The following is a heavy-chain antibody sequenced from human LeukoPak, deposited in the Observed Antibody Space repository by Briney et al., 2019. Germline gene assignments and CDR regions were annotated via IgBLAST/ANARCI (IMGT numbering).Heavy chain of an antibody. CDR1: GFTFGDYA. V-gene: IGHV3-49*03. Sequence: GGSLRLSCTASGFTFGDYAMSWFRQAPGKGLEWVGFIRSKAYGGTTEYAASVKGRFTISRDDSKSITYLQMNSLKTEDTAVYYCTRVVFLWFGQPNYFDYWGQGTLVTVSS. J-gene: IGHJ4*02. CDR2: IRSKAYGGTT. D-gene: IGHD3-10*01. CDR3: TRVVFLWFGQPNYFDY.